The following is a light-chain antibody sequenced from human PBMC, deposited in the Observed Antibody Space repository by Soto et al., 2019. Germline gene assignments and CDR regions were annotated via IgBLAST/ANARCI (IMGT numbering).Light chain of an antibody. J-gene: IGKJ5*01. Sequence: DIQMTKSPSSVPASVGDRVTISCRARQGISSWLAWYQQKPGKAPKPLIYAAFILEAGVPSRFSGSGSGTDFTLPISCLQPDDFATYYCQQANSCPFNFGQGTRLEIK. V-gene: IGKV1-12*02. CDR1: QGISSW. CDR3: QQANSCPFN. CDR2: AAF.